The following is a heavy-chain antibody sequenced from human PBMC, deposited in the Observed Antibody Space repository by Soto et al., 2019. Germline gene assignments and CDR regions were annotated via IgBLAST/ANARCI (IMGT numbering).Heavy chain of an antibody. J-gene: IGHJ4*02. Sequence: QVQLVESGGGVVQLGRSLRLSCTASGFTFSNYGMHWVRQAPGKGLQWVAVIPHDGTYQYYLDSVKGRFTISRDNSKDTLYLQMNSLRVEDTAVYYCVRDDDNLDNGLDHWGQGTLVTVSS. CDR1: GFTFSNYG. CDR2: IPHDGTYQ. CDR3: VRDDDNLDNGLDH. D-gene: IGHD1-1*01. V-gene: IGHV3-30*19.